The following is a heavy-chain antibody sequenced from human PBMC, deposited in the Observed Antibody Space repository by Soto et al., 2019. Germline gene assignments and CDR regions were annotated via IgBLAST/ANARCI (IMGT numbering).Heavy chain of an antibody. J-gene: IGHJ3*02. CDR2: IIPIFGTA. Sequence: EWMGGIIPIFGTANYAQKFQGRVTTTADESTSTAYMELSSLRSEDTAVYYCARGASYYYDSSGPYESFDIWGQGTMVTVSS. CDR3: ARGASYYYDSSGPYESFDI. V-gene: IGHV1-69*01. D-gene: IGHD3-22*01.